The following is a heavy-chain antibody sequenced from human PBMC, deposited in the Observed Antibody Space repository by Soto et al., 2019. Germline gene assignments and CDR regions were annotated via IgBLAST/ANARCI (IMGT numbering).Heavy chain of an antibody. J-gene: IGHJ4*01. Sequence: QVQLQQWGAGLLKPSETLSLTCAVYGGSFSGYYWSWIRQPPGKGLEWIGEINHSGSTNYNTSLKSRVTISVNTSKNQCSRKLSAVTAADTALYYCARGRALLWFEELLSYCGHGTLVTVSS. D-gene: IGHD3-10*01. CDR1: GGSFSGYY. CDR3: ARGRALLWFEELLSY. V-gene: IGHV4-34*01. CDR2: INHSGST.